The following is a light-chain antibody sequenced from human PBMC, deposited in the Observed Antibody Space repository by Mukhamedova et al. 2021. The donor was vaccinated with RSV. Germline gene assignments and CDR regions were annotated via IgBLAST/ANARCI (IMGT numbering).Light chain of an antibody. Sequence: WYQRRVHGKAPKVLLYDTSRLESGGPSRFSGSGSGTDYTLTISSLQPEDFATYYCQQYFRSPLTFGGGTRVEIK. CDR3: QQYFRSPLT. CDR2: DTS. V-gene: IGKV1-NL1*01. J-gene: IGKJ4*01.